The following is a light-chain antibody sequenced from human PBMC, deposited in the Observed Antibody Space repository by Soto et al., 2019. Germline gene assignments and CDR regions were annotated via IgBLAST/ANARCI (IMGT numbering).Light chain of an antibody. J-gene: IGLJ1*01. CDR2: DVN. CDR1: NSDIGDYSY. V-gene: IGLV2-11*01. CDR3: CSYAATNTFV. Sequence: QSALTQPRSVSGSPGQSVTVSCTGSNSDIGDYSYVSWYQKHPDKAPRLMIFDVNKRPSGVPERFSGSKSGNTASLTISGLQAEDEADYYCCSYAATNTFVFGTGTKV.